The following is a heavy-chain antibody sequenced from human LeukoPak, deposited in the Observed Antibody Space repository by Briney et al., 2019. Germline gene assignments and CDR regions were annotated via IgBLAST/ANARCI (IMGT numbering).Heavy chain of an antibody. J-gene: IGHJ6*03. CDR3: ARGPEGFYYYYYMDV. Sequence: HPGGSLRLSCAASGFTFSSYAMSWVRQAPGKGLEWVSAISGSGGSTYYADSVKGRFTISRDNSKNTLYLQMNSLRAEDTAVYYCARGPEGFYYYYYMDVWGKGTTVTVSS. CDR1: GFTFSSYA. D-gene: IGHD3-10*01. V-gene: IGHV3-23*01. CDR2: ISGSGGST.